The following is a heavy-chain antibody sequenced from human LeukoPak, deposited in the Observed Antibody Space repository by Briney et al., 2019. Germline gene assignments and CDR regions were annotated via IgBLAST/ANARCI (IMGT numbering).Heavy chain of an antibody. CDR1: GYTFTGYY. Sequence: ASVKVSCKASGYTFTGYYIHWVRQAPGQGLEWMGWINPNSGGTNYAQKFQGRVTMTRDTSISTAYMELSSLRSEDTAVYYCASDYCGGDCSYYYYNGMDVWGQGTTVTVSS. J-gene: IGHJ6*02. V-gene: IGHV1-2*02. CDR2: INPNSGGT. D-gene: IGHD2-21*02. CDR3: ASDYCGGDCSYYYYNGMDV.